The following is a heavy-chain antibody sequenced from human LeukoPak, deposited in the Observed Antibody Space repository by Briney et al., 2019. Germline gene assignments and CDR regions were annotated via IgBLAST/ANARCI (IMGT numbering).Heavy chain of an antibody. J-gene: IGHJ6*03. CDR3: ARVEEGYGSGRREDYFYYYMDV. CDR2: IHYTGST. V-gene: IGHV4-59*01. Sequence: PSETLSLTCTVSGGSISSYYWTWIRQPPGKGLEWIGYIHYTGSTNYNPSLKSRVTISVDTSKNRFSLRLSSVTAADTAIYYCARVEEGYGSGRREDYFYYYMDVWGQGTTVTISS. D-gene: IGHD3-10*01. CDR1: GGSISSYY.